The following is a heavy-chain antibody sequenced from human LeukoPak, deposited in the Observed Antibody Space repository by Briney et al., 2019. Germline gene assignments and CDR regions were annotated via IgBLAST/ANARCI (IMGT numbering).Heavy chain of an antibody. CDR3: ARERDSGSYYTGY. CDR2: ISSSSSYI. V-gene: IGHV3-21*01. CDR1: GFTFSSYN. Sequence: KSGGSLRLSCAASGFTFSSYNMNWVRQAPGKGLEWVSSISSSSSYIYYADSVKGRFTISRDNAKNSLYLQMNSLRAEDTAVYYCARERDSGSYYTGYWGQGTLVTVSS. J-gene: IGHJ4*02. D-gene: IGHD1-26*01.